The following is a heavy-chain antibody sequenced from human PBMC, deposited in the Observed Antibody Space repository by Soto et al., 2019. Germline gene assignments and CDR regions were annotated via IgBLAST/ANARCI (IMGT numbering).Heavy chain of an antibody. CDR2: INAGNGNT. V-gene: IGHV1-3*01. J-gene: IGHJ4*02. CDR3: ARDLGVGAASDY. Sequence: QVQLVQSGAEVKKPGASVKVSCKASGYTFTSYAMHWVRQAPGQRLEWMGWINAGNGNTKYSQKFQGRVTITRDTPASTAYMERSSLRSGDTVVYYCARDLGVGAASDYWGQGTLVTVSS. CDR1: GYTFTSYA. D-gene: IGHD1-26*01.